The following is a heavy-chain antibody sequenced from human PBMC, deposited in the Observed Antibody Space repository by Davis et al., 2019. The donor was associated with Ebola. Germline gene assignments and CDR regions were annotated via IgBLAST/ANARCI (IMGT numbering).Heavy chain of an antibody. J-gene: IGHJ6*02. V-gene: IGHV3-53*01. CDR3: ARDPSWGRDV. CDR2: IYSGGST. Sequence: GESLKISCAVSGLPTSAYGLTWVRQAPGKGLEWVSGIYSGGSTYYADSVKGRFTISRDKSKNTLDLQMNSLRADDTAIYYCARDPSWGRDVWGQGTTVTVSS. CDR1: GLPTSAYG.